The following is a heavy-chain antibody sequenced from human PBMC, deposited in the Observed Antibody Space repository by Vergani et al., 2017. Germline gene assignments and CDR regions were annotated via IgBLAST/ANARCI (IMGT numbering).Heavy chain of an antibody. CDR1: GFTFSNYW. CDR2: INSDGDST. J-gene: IGHJ6*03. Sequence: EVQLLQSGGGVIQPGGSLRLSCTASGFTFSNYWMQGVRQAPGKGLMWVSRINSDGDSTSYADSVKGRFTISRDNAKNTLYLQLDSLRAEDTAVYYCARDGWELLDYFYYMDVWGKGTTVTVSS. D-gene: IGHD1-26*01. CDR3: ARDGWELLDYFYYMDV. V-gene: IGHV3-74*01.